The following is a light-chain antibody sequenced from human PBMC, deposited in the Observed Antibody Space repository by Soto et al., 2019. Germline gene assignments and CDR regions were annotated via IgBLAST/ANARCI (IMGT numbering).Light chain of an antibody. CDR1: SSDIGSYNL. CDR3: CSYAGSSTMV. V-gene: IGLV2-23*01. Sequence: QSALTQPASVSGSPGQSITISCTGTSSDIGSYNLVSWYQQHPGKGPKLMIYEDTSRPSGVSNRFSGSKSGNTASLTISGLQAEDEADYYCCSYAGSSTMVFGGGTKLTVL. J-gene: IGLJ2*01. CDR2: EDT.